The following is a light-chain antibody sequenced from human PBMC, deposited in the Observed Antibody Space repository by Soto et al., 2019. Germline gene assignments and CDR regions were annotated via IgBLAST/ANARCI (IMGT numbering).Light chain of an antibody. CDR3: QQYGSIPWT. V-gene: IGKV3-11*01. CDR1: QSVSSY. J-gene: IGKJ1*01. CDR2: DAS. Sequence: IVLTQSQANLSLSPGARATLFCRASQSVSSYLAWYQQKPGQAPRLLIYDASNRATGIPARFSGSGSGTDFTLTISRLEPEDFAVYYCQQYGSIPWTFGQGTKVDIK.